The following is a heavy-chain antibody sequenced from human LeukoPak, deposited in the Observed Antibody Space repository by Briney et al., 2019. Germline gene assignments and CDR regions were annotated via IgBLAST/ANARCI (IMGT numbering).Heavy chain of an antibody. CDR1: GYTFTSYY. J-gene: IGHJ4*02. D-gene: IGHD3-9*01. Sequence: ASVKVSCKASGYTFTSYYMHWVRQAPGQGLEWMGIINPSGGSTSYAQKFQGRVTMTRDMSTSTVYMELSSLRSEDTAVYYCARVAAGGFGILTGYQPRGSYYFDYWGQGTLVTVSS. V-gene: IGHV1-46*01. CDR3: ARVAAGGFGILTGYQPRGSYYFDY. CDR2: INPSGGST.